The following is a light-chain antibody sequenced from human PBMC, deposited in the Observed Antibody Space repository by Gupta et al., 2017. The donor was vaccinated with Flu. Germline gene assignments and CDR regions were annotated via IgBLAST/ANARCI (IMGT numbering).Light chain of an antibody. CDR2: GTS. CDR1: QSVGSSC. Sequence: EDVLTQSPGTLSLSPGERATLACRASQSVGSSCLAWYQQRLGQPPRLLIYGTSKRATGIPDRFRGSGCGTDFTLTISRREPEDVAVYYCQQYGSEPPMYTFGQGTKMEIK. J-gene: IGKJ2*01. V-gene: IGKV3-20*01. CDR3: QQYGSEPPMYT.